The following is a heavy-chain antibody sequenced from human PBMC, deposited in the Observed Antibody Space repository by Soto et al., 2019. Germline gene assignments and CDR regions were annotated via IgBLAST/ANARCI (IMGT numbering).Heavy chain of an antibody. CDR2: TYYRSKWYN. D-gene: IGHD3-9*01. J-gene: IGHJ6*02. Sequence: PSQTLSLTCAISGDSVCSNSAAWNWIRQSPSRGLEWLGRTYYRSKWYNDYAVSVKSRITINPDTSKNQFSLQLNSVTPEDTAVYYCARDLGILTGYSLYYYYGMDVWGQGTTVTVSS. CDR3: ARDLGILTGYSLYYYYGMDV. CDR1: GDSVCSNSAA. V-gene: IGHV6-1*01.